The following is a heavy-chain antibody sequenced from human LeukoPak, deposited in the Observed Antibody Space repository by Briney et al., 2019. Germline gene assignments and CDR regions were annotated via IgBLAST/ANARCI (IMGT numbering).Heavy chain of an antibody. CDR3: ARDRSDHYGSGSHFDY. D-gene: IGHD3-10*01. V-gene: IGHV4-59*01. Sequence: SETLSLTCTVSGGSISSYYWSWIRQPPGKGLEWIEYIYYSGSTNYNPSLKSRVTISVDTSKNQFSLKLSSVTAADTAVYYGARDRSDHYGSGSHFDYWGQGTLVTVSS. J-gene: IGHJ4*02. CDR1: GGSISSYY. CDR2: IYYSGST.